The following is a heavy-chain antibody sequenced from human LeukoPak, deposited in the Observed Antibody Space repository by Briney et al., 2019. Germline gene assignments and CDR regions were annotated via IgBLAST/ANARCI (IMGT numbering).Heavy chain of an antibody. Sequence: GRSLRLSCAASGFTFSSYGMHWVRQAPGKGLEWVAVISYDGSNKYYADSVKGRFTISRDNSKNTLYLQMNSLKAEDTAVYYCAATGIAAAGTIYYYYGMDVWGQGTTVTVSS. J-gene: IGHJ6*02. CDR2: ISYDGSNK. V-gene: IGHV3-30*03. CDR1: GFTFSSYG. D-gene: IGHD6-13*01. CDR3: AATGIAAAGTIYYYYGMDV.